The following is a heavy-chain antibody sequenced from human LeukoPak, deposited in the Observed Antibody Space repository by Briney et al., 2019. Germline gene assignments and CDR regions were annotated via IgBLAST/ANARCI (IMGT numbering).Heavy chain of an antibody. V-gene: IGHV4-30-4*08. D-gene: IGHD5-18*01. J-gene: IGHJ4*02. CDR3: ARDVADTAMGFDY. CDR1: GYSISSGYY. Sequence: SETLSLTCTVSGYSISSGYYWGWIRQPPGKGLEWIGYIYYSGSTYYNPSLKSRVTISVDTSKNQFSLKLSSVTAADTAVYYCARDVADTAMGFDYWGQGTLVTVSS. CDR2: IYYSGST.